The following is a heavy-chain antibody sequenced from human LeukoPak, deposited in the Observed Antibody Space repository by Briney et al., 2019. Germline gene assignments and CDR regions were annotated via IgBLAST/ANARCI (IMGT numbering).Heavy chain of an antibody. CDR1: GYAFTSYY. J-gene: IGHJ4*02. CDR3: ARSSGLSLFDY. Sequence: ASVKVSCKASGYAFTSYYMHWVRQAPGQGLEWMGIINLSGGTTAYPQKFQGRVTMTRDTSTTTVYMDLSSLTSEDTAIYYCARSSGLSLFDYWGQGTLVTVS. V-gene: IGHV1-46*01. CDR2: INLSGGTT. D-gene: IGHD6-19*01.